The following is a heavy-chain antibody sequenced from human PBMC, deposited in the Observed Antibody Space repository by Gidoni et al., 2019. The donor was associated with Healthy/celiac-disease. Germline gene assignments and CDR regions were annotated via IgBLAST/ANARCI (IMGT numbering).Heavy chain of an antibody. V-gene: IGHV5-51*01. CDR1: GYSFTSYW. D-gene: IGHD7-27*01. Sequence: EVPLVQSGAEVTKPGESLKISCKGSGYSFTSYWIGWLRQMTGKGMEWMGIIYPGDSDTSYSPSFHGQVTISADKSISTAYLQWSSLKASDTAMYYCASTGGGPHSYYYYGMDVWGQGTTVTVSS. CDR2: IYPGDSDT. J-gene: IGHJ6*02. CDR3: ASTGGGPHSYYYYGMDV.